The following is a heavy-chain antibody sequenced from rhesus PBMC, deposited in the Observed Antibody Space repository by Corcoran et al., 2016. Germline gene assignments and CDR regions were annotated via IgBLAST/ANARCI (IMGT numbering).Heavy chain of an antibody. D-gene: IGHD1-26*01. CDR1: GGSISSNY. Sequence: QLQLQESGPGLVKPSETLSLTCAVSGGSISSNYWHWIRQPPGKGLEWIGRISGSVGSTDYNPSLKSRVTISTDTSKKQFSLKLSSVTAADTAVYYCAREYNWNYYFDYWGQGVLVTVSS. V-gene: IGHV4-173*01. CDR2: ISGSVGST. CDR3: AREYNWNYYFDY. J-gene: IGHJ4*01.